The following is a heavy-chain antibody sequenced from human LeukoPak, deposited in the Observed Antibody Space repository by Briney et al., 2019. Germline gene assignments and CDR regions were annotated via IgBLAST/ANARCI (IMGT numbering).Heavy chain of an antibody. D-gene: IGHD2-2*01. J-gene: IGHJ4*02. Sequence: GGSLRLSCAASGFTFRSYAMCGVGQAPGKGREGVSSLTESGGSTYYTDSVRGRFTISRDHSRNTLYLQMNSLRGEDTAIYYCARRKGDCRTTSCTDYWGLGTLVTVSS. CDR2: LTESGGST. CDR3: ARRKGDCRTTSCTDY. V-gene: IGHV3-23*01. CDR1: GFTFRSYA.